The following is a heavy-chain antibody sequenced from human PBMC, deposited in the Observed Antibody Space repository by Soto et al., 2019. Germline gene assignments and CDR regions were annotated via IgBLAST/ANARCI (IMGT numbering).Heavy chain of an antibody. D-gene: IGHD6-13*01. J-gene: IGHJ6*02. CDR2: ISSSSSYI. Sequence: EVQLVESGGGLVKPGGSLRLSCAASGFTFSSYSMNWVRQAPGKGLEWVSSISSSSSYIYYADSVKGRFTISRDNAKNSLYLQMNSLRAEDTAVYYCAQAGTGCYYYYGMDVWGQGTTVTVSS. V-gene: IGHV3-21*01. CDR1: GFTFSSYS. CDR3: AQAGTGCYYYYGMDV.